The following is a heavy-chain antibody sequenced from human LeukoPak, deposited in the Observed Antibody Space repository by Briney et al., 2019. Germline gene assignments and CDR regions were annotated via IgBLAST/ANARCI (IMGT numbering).Heavy chain of an antibody. V-gene: IGHV3-21*01. Sequence: GGSLRLSCAASGFTFSSYSMNWVRQAPGKGLEWVSSITSSSSYIYYADSVKGRFTISRDNAKNSLYLQMNSLRAEDTAVYYCARDGNSYYGDYVSHYMDVWGKGTTVTVSS. CDR3: ARDGNSYYGDYVSHYMDV. D-gene: IGHD4-17*01. J-gene: IGHJ6*03. CDR2: ITSSSSYI. CDR1: GFTFSSYS.